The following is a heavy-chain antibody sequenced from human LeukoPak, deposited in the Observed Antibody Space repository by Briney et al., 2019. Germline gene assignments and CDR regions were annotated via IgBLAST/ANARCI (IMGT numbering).Heavy chain of an antibody. CDR3: AKAEYSSGWSWGAFDI. Sequence: GGSLRLSCAASGFTFDDYAMHWVRQAPGKGLEWVSGISWNSGSIGYADSVKGRFTISRDNAKNSLYLQMNSLRAEDTALYYCAKAEYSSGWSWGAFDIWGQGTMVTVSS. J-gene: IGHJ3*02. CDR2: ISWNSGSI. V-gene: IGHV3-9*01. CDR1: GFTFDDYA. D-gene: IGHD6-19*01.